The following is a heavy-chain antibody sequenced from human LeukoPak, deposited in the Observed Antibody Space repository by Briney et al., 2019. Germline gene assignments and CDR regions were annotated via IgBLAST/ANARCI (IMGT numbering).Heavy chain of an antibody. CDR1: GFSFREYW. CDR2: IKGDGSKI. Sequence: PGGSLRLSCGASGFSFREYWMSWVRQAPGRGPEWVANIKGDGSKIYYVDSVKGRFTISRDNDKNSLYLQMNNLRVEDTAVYHCARDGSCFDFWGQGALVTVSS. D-gene: IGHD2-15*01. J-gene: IGHJ4*02. V-gene: IGHV3-7*01. CDR3: ARDGSCFDF.